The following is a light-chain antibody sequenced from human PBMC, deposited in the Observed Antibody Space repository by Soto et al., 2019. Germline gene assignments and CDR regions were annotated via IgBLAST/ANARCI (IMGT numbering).Light chain of an antibody. J-gene: IGKJ3*01. V-gene: IGKV1-33*01. Sequence: DIQMSQSPSSLSASVGDRVTITCQASQDITNYLNWYQHKPGKAPKLLIYDASTLDAGVPSRFSGGGSGTDFTFTISSLQPEDIATYYCQYYGNLLVTFGPGTKVEI. CDR2: DAS. CDR3: QYYGNLLVT. CDR1: QDITNY.